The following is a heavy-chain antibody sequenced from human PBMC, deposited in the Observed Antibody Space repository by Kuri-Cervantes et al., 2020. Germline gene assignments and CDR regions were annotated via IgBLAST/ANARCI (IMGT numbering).Heavy chain of an antibody. V-gene: IGHV3-53*01. Sequence: LSLTCAASGFTVSSNYMNWVRQAPGKGLEWVSVIYSGGSTYYADSVKGRFTISRDNGKKSLYLQMNNLKSEDTAMYYCARVMQLQRPIWGQGALVTVSS. CDR3: ARVMQLQRPI. CDR1: GFTVSSNY. J-gene: IGHJ4*02. CDR2: IYSGGST. D-gene: IGHD1-1*01.